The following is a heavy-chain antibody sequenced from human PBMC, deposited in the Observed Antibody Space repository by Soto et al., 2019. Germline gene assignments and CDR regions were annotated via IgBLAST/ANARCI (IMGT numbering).Heavy chain of an antibody. D-gene: IGHD2-2*01. CDR2: IIPIFGTA. CDR1: GGTFSSYS. CDR3: ARMGVVVPAAGQIYYYGMDV. V-gene: IGHV1-69*13. Sequence: SVKVSGKASGGTFSSYSISWVRQAPGQGLEWMGGIIPIFGTANYAQKFQGRVTITADESTSTAYMELSSLRSEDTAVYYCARMGVVVPAAGQIYYYGMDVWGQGTTVTVSS. J-gene: IGHJ6*02.